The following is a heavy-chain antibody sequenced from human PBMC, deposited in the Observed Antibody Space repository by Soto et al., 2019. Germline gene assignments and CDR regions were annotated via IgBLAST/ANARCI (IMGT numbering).Heavy chain of an antibody. CDR3: ARMATSGTLNWFDP. V-gene: IGHV1-8*01. Sequence: GASVKVSCKASGYAFSNNDISWVRHVTGQGLEWMGWMNPNSGNGGYAQKFQGRVTMTRDTSTSTAYLELSSLASDDTAIYHCARMATSGTLNWFDPWGQGTLVTVSS. CDR1: GYAFSNND. CDR2: MNPNSGNG. J-gene: IGHJ5*02.